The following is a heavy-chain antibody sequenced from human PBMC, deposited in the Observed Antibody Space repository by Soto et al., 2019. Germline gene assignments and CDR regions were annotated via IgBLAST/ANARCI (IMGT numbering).Heavy chain of an antibody. V-gene: IGHV6-1*01. CDR2: TYYRSKWYN. J-gene: IGHJ4*02. CDR3: AREVTGSWDT. D-gene: IGHD6-13*01. CDR1: GDSVSSNNAA. Sequence: QVQLQQSGPGLVKPSQTLSLTCGISGDSVSSNNAAWDWIRQSPSRGLEWLGRTYYRSKWYNEYAVSVKSRITTNPDTSKNHFSLHLNSVTPDDTALYYCAREVTGSWDTWGRGTLVTVSS.